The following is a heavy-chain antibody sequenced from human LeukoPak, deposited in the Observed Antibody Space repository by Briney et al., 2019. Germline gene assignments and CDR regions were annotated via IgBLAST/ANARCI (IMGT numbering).Heavy chain of an antibody. J-gene: IGHJ4*02. CDR2: IDGSGDTI. Sequence: GGSLRLPCAASGFTFSDYSMNWVRQAPGKGLEWVSYIDGSGDTIYYADSVKGRFTISRDNAKNSLDLQTNSLRDEDTAVYYCSRRFDCWGQGTLVTVSS. CDR3: SRRFDC. V-gene: IGHV3-48*02. CDR1: GFTFSDYS.